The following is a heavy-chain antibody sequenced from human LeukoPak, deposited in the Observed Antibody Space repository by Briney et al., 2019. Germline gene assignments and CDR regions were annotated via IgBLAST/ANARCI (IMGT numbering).Heavy chain of an antibody. J-gene: IGHJ5*02. V-gene: IGHV3-7*01. CDR3: ARSEELYSYGRLNWFDP. D-gene: IGHD5-18*01. Sequence: GGSLRLSCAASGFTFSSYWMSWVRQAPGKGLEWVANIKQDGSEKYYVDSVKGRFTISRDNAKNSLYLQMNSLRAEDTAVYYCARSEELYSYGRLNWFDPWGQGTLVTVSS. CDR2: IKQDGSEK. CDR1: GFTFSSYW.